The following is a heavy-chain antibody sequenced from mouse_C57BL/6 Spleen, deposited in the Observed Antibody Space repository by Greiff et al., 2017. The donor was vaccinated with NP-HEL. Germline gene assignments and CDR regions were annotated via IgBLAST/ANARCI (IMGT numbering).Heavy chain of an antibody. D-gene: IGHD1-1*01. V-gene: IGHV1-81*01. CDR2: IYPRSGNT. Sequence: VQLQQSGAELARPGASVKLSCKASGYTFTSYGISWVKQRPGQGLEWIGEIYPRSGNTYYNEKFKGKATLTADTSSSTAYMELRSLTSEDSAVYFCATVDYYGSSYAMDYWGQGTSVTVSS. CDR3: ATVDYYGSSYAMDY. J-gene: IGHJ4*01. CDR1: GYTFTSYG.